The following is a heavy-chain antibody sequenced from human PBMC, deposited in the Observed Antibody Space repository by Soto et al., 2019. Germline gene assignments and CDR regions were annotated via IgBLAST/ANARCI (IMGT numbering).Heavy chain of an antibody. V-gene: IGHV3-33*08. D-gene: IGHD6-13*01. J-gene: IGHJ4*02. CDR1: GFTFSSYG. Sequence: GGSLRLSCAGSGFTFSSYGMHWVRQAPGKGLEWVAVIWYDGSNKYYADSVEGRFTISRDNSKNTLYLQMNSLRAEDTAVYYCARDLGYSSSWYDLEYWGQGTLVTVSS. CDR2: IWYDGSNK. CDR3: ARDLGYSSSWYDLEY.